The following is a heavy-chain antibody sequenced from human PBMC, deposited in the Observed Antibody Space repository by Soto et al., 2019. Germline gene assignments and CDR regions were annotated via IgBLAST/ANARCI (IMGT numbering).Heavy chain of an antibody. CDR3: ARDFDSASYYRF. V-gene: IGHV1-18*01. D-gene: IGHD1-26*01. J-gene: IGHJ4*02. CDR2: ISSYNGDT. CDR1: GYTFTSYG. Sequence: QVQLVQSGAEVKKPGASVKVSCKASGYTFTSYGISWVRQAPGQGLEWMGWISSYNGDTNNAQKLQGRVTMTTDTATSTAYMEVRSVRSSDTAVYYCARDFDSASYYRFWGQGTLVTVSS.